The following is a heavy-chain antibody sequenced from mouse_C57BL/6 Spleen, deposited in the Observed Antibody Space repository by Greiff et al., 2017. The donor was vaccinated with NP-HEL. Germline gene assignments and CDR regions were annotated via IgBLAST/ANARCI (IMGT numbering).Heavy chain of an antibody. J-gene: IGHJ1*03. V-gene: IGHV1-26*01. CDR1: GYTFTDYY. Sequence: VQLQQSGPELVKPGASVKISCKASGYTFTDYYMNWVKQSHGKSLEWIGDINPNNGGTSYNQKFKGKATLTVDKSSSTAYMELRSLTSEDSAVYYCASSYGSRGDFDVWGTGTTVTVSS. CDR3: ASSYGSRGDFDV. D-gene: IGHD1-1*01. CDR2: INPNNGGT.